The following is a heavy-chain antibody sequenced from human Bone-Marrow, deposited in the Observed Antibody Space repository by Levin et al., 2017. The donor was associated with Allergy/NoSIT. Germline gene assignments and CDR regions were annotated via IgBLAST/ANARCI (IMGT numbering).Heavy chain of an antibody. D-gene: IGHD2-2*01. V-gene: IGHV3-43D*04. J-gene: IGHJ6*03. CDR1: GFTFEDYA. CDR3: TKDVSCSSANCFPPYRHYYTDV. Sequence: QVGGSLRLSCAASGFTFEDYAMHWVRHSPGKGLEWVSLISYNGLKTYYADSVKGRFTISRDNRKNSLFLQMRSLRADDTGLYYCTKDVSCSSANCFPPYRHYYTDVWGRGTTVSVSS. CDR2: ISYNGLKT.